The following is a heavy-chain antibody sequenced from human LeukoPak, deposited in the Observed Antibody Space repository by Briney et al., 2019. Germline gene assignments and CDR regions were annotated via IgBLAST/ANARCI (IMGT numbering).Heavy chain of an antibody. J-gene: IGHJ4*02. D-gene: IGHD3-9*01. CDR1: GYSFTSYW. V-gene: IGHV5-51*01. CDR3: ARQGFDWLSDY. Sequence: GESLKISCQGSGYSFTSYWIGWVRQMPGKGLEWMGIIYPGDSDTRYSPSFQGQVTISADKSISTAYLQWSGLKAPDTAMYYCARQGFDWLSDYWGQGTLVTVSS. CDR2: IYPGDSDT.